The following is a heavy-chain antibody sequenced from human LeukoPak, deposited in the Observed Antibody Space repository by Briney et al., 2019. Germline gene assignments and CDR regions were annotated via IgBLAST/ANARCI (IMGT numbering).Heavy chain of an antibody. CDR2: INSDGINT. D-gene: IGHD2-21*02. Sequence: PGGSLRLSCAASGFTFSNYWMHWVRQAPGKGLVWFSRINSDGINTSYADSVKGRFTISRDNAKNTLNLQMNSLRPEDTAVYYCVRDRDWAFDYWGQGSLVTVSS. V-gene: IGHV3-74*01. CDR3: VRDRDWAFDY. J-gene: IGHJ4*02. CDR1: GFTFSNYW.